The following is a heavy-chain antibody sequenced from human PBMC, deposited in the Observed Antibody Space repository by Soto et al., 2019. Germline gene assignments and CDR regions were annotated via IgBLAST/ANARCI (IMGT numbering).Heavy chain of an antibody. CDR2: IMPIFGSA. D-gene: IGHD3-22*01. Sequence: SVKVSCKASGGTFSRNTISWVRQAPGQGLEWMGGIMPIFGSANYEQKFQGRVTITADENTRTVYMELSRLRSEDTAVYYCARQFDSDTTGYYYAYWGQGTLVTVSS. J-gene: IGHJ4*02. CDR1: GGTFSRNT. V-gene: IGHV1-69*13. CDR3: ARQFDSDTTGYYYAY.